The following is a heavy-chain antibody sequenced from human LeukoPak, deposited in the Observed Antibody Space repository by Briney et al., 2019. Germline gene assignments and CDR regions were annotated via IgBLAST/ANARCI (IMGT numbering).Heavy chain of an antibody. CDR1: GYTFTGYY. D-gene: IGHD1-26*01. V-gene: IGHV1-2*02. J-gene: IGHJ3*02. Sequence: ASVKVSCKASGYTFTGYYMHWVRQAPGQGLEWMGWINPNSGGTNYAQKFQGRVTMTRDTSISTAYMELSRLRSDDTAVYYCASVATDIVGATMWAFDIWGQGTMVTVSS. CDR2: INPNSGGT. CDR3: ASVATDIVGATMWAFDI.